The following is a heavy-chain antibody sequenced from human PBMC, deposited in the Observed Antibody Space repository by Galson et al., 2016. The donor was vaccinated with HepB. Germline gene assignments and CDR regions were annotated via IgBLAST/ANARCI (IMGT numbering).Heavy chain of an antibody. Sequence: TLSLTCAVSDGSISSGGYSWSWVRQPPGKGLEWIGDIYHSGSTYYNPSLKSRVTIAVDTSKRQFSLKRNSVTAADTAVYYCARYYGGWFDPWGQGTLVTVSS. CDR2: IYHSGST. J-gene: IGHJ5*02. D-gene: IGHD4-17*01. CDR1: DGSISSGGYS. CDR3: ARYYGGWFDP. V-gene: IGHV4-30-2*01.